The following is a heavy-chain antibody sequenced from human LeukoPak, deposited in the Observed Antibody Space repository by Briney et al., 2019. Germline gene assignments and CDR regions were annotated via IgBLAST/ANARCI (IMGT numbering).Heavy chain of an antibody. CDR2: INHSGGT. Sequence: PSETLSLTCGVYGGSFSGYYWSWIRQPPGKGLEWIGEINHSGGTNYNPSLKSRVTISVDTSKHQFSLKLSSVTAADTAVYYCARGRVREAVAGFDYWGQGTLVTVSS. CDR3: ARGRVREAVAGFDY. J-gene: IGHJ4*02. CDR1: GGSFSGYY. D-gene: IGHD6-19*01. V-gene: IGHV4-34*01.